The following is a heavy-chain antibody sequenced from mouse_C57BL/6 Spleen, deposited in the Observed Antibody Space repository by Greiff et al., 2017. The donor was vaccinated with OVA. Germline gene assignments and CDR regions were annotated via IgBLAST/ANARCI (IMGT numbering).Heavy chain of an antibody. D-gene: IGHD2-2*01. J-gene: IGHJ4*01. CDR3: ARHEGFYYGYETYAMDY. Sequence: QVQLQQSGAELVKPGASVKLSCKASGYTFTEYTIHWVKQRSGQGLEWIGWFYSGCGSIKYNEKFKDKGTLTADKSASTGYMELHRLTSEDAAVYFCARHEGFYYGYETYAMDYWGQGTSVTVSS. CDR1: GYTFTEYT. V-gene: IGHV1-62-2*01. CDR2: FYSGCGSI.